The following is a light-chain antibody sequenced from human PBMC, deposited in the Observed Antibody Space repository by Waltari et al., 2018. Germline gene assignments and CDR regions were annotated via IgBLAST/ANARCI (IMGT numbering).Light chain of an antibody. Sequence: HSALTQPASVSGSPGQSITISCTGTSSDIGNYNYVSWYQQHPGKAPKRMIFDVSNRPSGVSVRFSGSKSGNPASLTISGLQAEDEADYYCSSYISSDTLELFGGGTSLTVL. V-gene: IGLV2-14*03. J-gene: IGLJ2*01. CDR1: SSDIGNYNY. CDR3: SSYISSDTLEL. CDR2: DVS.